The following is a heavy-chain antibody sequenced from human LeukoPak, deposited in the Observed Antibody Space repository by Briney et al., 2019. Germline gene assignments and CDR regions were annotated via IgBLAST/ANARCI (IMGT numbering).Heavy chain of an antibody. J-gene: IGHJ2*01. CDR2: TNSDGRTT. CDR3: AREDPRTGYWYFDL. Sequence: PGGSLRLSCAASGFTFSSYGMHWVRQAPGKGLVWVSRTNSDGRTTTYVDSAKGRFTISRDNAKNTLYLQMNSLRAEDTAVYYCAREDPRTGYWYFDLWGRGTLVTVSS. V-gene: IGHV3-74*01. CDR1: GFTFSSYG.